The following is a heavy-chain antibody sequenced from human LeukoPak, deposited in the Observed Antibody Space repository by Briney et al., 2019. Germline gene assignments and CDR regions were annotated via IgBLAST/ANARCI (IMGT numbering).Heavy chain of an antibody. CDR3: ARVRLYDSSGYCNY. CDR2: IYYSGNT. CDR1: GGSISSSSYF. Sequence: PSETLSLTCTVSGGSISSSSYFWGWIRQRPGQGLEWIGSIYYSGNTYYNPSLKSRVTISVDTSKNQFSLKLSSVTAADTAVYYCARVRLYDSSGYCNYWGQGTLVTVSS. D-gene: IGHD3-22*01. V-gene: IGHV4-39*07. J-gene: IGHJ4*02.